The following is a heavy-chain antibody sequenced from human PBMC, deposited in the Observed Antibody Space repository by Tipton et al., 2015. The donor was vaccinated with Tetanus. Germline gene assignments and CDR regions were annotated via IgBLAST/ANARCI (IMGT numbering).Heavy chain of an antibody. CDR3: ARDGYYDMLTGYRRGPGLGY. J-gene: IGHJ4*02. Sequence: TLSLTCTVSGGSVSSGSYYWSWIRQPPGKGLEWIGYIYYSGSTNYNPSLKSRVTISVDTSKNQFSLKLSSVTAADTAVYYCARDGYYDMLTGYRRGPGLGYWGQGTLVTVSS. V-gene: IGHV4-61*01. CDR2: IYYSGST. D-gene: IGHD3-9*01. CDR1: GGSVSSGSYY.